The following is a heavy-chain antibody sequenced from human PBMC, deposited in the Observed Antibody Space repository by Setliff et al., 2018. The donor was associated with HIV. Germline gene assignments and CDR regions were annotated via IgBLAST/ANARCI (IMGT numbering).Heavy chain of an antibody. Sequence: SETLSLTCAVSGGSISSGGYYWSWIRQPAGKGLEWIGHIYTSGSTKYNPSLKGRVTISVDTSKNQFSLNLSSVTAADTAFYYCATFSPRDAFDIWGQGTMVTVSS. CDR1: GGSISSGGYY. V-gene: IGHV4-61*09. J-gene: IGHJ3*02. CDR2: IYTSGST. CDR3: ATFSPRDAFDI. D-gene: IGHD3-16*01.